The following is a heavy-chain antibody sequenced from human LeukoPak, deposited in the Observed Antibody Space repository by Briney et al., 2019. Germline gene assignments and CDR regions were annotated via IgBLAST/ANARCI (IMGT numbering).Heavy chain of an antibody. J-gene: IGHJ3*02. CDR2: TSAYNGNT. V-gene: IGHV1-18*04. CDR1: GYTFTGYY. Sequence: GASVKDSCKASGYTFTGYYMHWVRQAPGQGLEWMGWTSAYNGNTNYAQKLQGRVTMTTDTSTSTDYMELRSLRSDDTAVYYCARTYYYDSSGYYDAFDIWGQGTMVSVSS. D-gene: IGHD3-22*01. CDR3: ARTYYYDSSGYYDAFDI.